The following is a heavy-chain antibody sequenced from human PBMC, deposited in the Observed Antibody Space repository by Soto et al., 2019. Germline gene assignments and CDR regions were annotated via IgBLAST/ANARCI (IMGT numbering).Heavy chain of an antibody. V-gene: IGHV1-69*01. CDR1: GGTFSSYA. CDR2: IIPIFGTA. D-gene: IGHD4-4*01. CDR3: ARESLNDYSNHHRRYYGMDV. Sequence: QVQLVQSGAEVKKPGSSVKVSCKASGGTFSSYAISWVRQAPGQGLEWMGGIIPIFGTANYAQKFKGRVTITADESTSTAYMELSSLRSDDTAVYYCARESLNDYSNHHRRYYGMDVWGQGTTVTVSS. J-gene: IGHJ6*02.